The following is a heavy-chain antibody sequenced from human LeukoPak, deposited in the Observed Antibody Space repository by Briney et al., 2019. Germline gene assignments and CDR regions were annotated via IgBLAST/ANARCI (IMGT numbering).Heavy chain of an antibody. J-gene: IGHJ3*02. CDR3: ATDRREWLPKGDAFDI. V-gene: IGHV3-48*01. Sequence: GGSLRLSCTASGFTFSSYSMNWVRQAPGKGLEWVSYISSSSSTIYYADSVKGRFTISRDNAKNSLYLQMNSLRAEDTAVYYCATDRREWLPKGDAFDIWGQGTMVTVSS. CDR1: GFTFSSYS. CDR2: ISSSSSTI. D-gene: IGHD3-3*01.